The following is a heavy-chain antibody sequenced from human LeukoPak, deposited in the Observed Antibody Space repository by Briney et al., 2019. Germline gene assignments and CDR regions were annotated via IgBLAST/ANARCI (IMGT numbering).Heavy chain of an antibody. V-gene: IGHV3-33*01. D-gene: IGHD1-26*01. CDR2: IWYDGSNK. CDR1: GFTFSSYG. J-gene: IGHJ4*02. CDR3: AREVRGSLTYGFDY. Sequence: PGGSLRLSCAASGFTFSSYGMHWVRQAPGKGLEWVAVIWYDGSNKYYADSVKGRFTISRDNSKNTLYLQMNSLRAEDTAVYYCAREVRGSLTYGFDYWGRGTLVTVSS.